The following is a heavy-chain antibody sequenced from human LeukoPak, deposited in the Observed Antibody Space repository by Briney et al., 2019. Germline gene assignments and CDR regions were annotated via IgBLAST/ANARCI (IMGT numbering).Heavy chain of an antibody. J-gene: IGHJ6*03. D-gene: IGHD1-7*01. CDR3: ARRWNYGRNYYIDV. V-gene: IGHV4-34*01. CDR2: INDRGRA. Sequence: PSETLSLTCAVYGGSFSNYNWNWIRQTPGKGLEWLGEINDRGRANYNPSLMSRVTVSVDTSKNQFSLRLTSVTATDTAIYYCARRWNYGRNYYIDVWGKGTTVSVSS. CDR1: GGSFSNYN.